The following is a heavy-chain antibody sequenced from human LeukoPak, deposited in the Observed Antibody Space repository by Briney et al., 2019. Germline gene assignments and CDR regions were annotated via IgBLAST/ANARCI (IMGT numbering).Heavy chain of an antibody. CDR3: ARHLVYVVVAATMDAFDI. CDR2: LSHSGTT. V-gene: IGHV4-38-2*01. J-gene: IGHJ3*02. D-gene: IGHD2-21*02. Sequence: SETLSSTCAVSGYSISSGYYWGWIRQPPGKGLEWIGSLSHSGTTYYIPSLESRVIIPEDTSKNHFSLKLTSVTAADTPVSYCARHLVYVVVAATMDAFDIWRQETIVSVSS. CDR1: GYSISSGYY.